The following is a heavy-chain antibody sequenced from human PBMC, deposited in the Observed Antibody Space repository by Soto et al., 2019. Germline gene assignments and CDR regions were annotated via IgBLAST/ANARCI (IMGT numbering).Heavy chain of an antibody. Sequence: GGSLRLSCAASGFTFSSYDMHWVRQATGKGLEWVSAIGTAGDTYYPGSVKGRFTISRENVKNSLYLQMNSLRAEDTAVYYCARVIGRDGYKAFDIWGQGTMVTVSS. D-gene: IGHD5-12*01. CDR1: GFTFSSYD. V-gene: IGHV3-13*01. CDR3: ARVIGRDGYKAFDI. J-gene: IGHJ3*02. CDR2: IGTAGDT.